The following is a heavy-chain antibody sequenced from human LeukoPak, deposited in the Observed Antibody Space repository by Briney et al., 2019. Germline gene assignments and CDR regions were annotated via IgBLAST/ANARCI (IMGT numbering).Heavy chain of an antibody. CDR3: ARAGGPGVDY. V-gene: IGHV3-53*01. CDR2: IYSSGST. Sequence: LAGGSLRLSCAASGFTFSSYAMGWVRQAPGKGMEWVSVIYSSGSTYYADSVKGRVTISRDKSKNTLYLQMNSLRAEDTAVYYCARAGGPGVDYWGQGTLVTVSS. J-gene: IGHJ4*02. D-gene: IGHD2-8*02. CDR1: GFTFSSYA.